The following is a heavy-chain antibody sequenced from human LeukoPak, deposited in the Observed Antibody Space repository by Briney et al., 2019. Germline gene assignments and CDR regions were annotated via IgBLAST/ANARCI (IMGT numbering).Heavy chain of an antibody. CDR2: IYCSGST. V-gene: IGHV4-59*01. CDR3: ARAGYYGSGSYP. D-gene: IGHD3-10*01. Sequence: PSETLSLTCTVSGGSISSYYWSWIRQPPGKGLEWIGYIYCSGSTNYNPSLKSRVTISVDTSKNQFSLKLSSVTAADTAVYYCARAGYYGSGSYPWGQGTLVTVSS. J-gene: IGHJ5*02. CDR1: GGSISSYY.